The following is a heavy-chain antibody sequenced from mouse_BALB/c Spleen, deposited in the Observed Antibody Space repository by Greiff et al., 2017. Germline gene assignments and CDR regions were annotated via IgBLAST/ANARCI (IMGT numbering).Heavy chain of an antibody. J-gene: IGHJ2*01. Sequence: VMLVESGAELVRPGVSVKISCKGSGYTFTDYAMHWVKQSHAKSLEWIGVISTYYGDASYNQKFKGKATMTVDKSSSTAYMELARLTSEDSAIYYCARDLITTATETSLGYWGQGTTLTVSS. CDR1: GYTFTDYA. V-gene: IGHV1S137*01. CDR3: ARDLITTATETSLGY. CDR2: ISTYYGDA. D-gene: IGHD1-2*01.